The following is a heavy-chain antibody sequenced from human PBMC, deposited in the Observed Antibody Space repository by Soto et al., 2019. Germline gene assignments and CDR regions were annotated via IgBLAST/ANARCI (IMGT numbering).Heavy chain of an antibody. V-gene: IGHV1-3*01. CDR3: ARAGFCSTTSCSDAFDI. D-gene: IGHD2-2*01. J-gene: IGHJ3*02. CDR2: INAGNGNT. CDR1: GYTFTNYA. Sequence: QVQLVQSGAEVKKPGASVKVSCKASGYTFTNYAMHWVRQAPGQRPEWMGWINAGNGNTKFSQRLQGRVTITRDTSANIAYMELSSLTSEDTAVYYCARAGFCSTTSCSDAFDIWGQGTMVTVSS.